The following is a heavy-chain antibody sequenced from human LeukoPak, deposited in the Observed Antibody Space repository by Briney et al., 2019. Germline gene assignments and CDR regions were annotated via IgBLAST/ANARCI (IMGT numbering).Heavy chain of an antibody. D-gene: IGHD6-13*01. Sequence: GASVKVSCKASGYTFAGYYMHWVRQAPGQGLEWMGWINHNSGGTNYAQKFQGRVTMTRDTSISTAYMELSRLRSDDTAVYYCARVPGIAARYYYYYYGMDVWGQGTTVTVSS. V-gene: IGHV1-2*02. CDR3: ARVPGIAARYYYYYYGMDV. CDR2: INHNSGGT. CDR1: GYTFAGYY. J-gene: IGHJ6*02.